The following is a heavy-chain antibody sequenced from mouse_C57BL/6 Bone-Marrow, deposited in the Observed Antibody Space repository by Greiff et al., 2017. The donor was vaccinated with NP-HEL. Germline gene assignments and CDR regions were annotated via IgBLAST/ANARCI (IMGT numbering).Heavy chain of an antibody. CDR3: ARRDGNLYFDV. V-gene: IGHV5-17*01. CDR1: GFTFSDYG. Sequence: EVKLQESGGGLVKPGGSLKLSCEASGFTFSDYGMHWVRQAPGKGLEWVAYISSGSSTIYYANTLKGRFTISRDNAKNTLFLHMTSLRSEDTAVYYGARRDGNLYFDVWGTGTTVTVSS. D-gene: IGHD2-3*01. CDR2: ISSGSSTI. J-gene: IGHJ1*03.